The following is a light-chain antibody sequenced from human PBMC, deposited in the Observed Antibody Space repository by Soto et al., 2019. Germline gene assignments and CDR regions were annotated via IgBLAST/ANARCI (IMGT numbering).Light chain of an antibody. J-gene: IGLJ1*01. CDR3: SSYISSSIDYV. CDR1: SSEVGGYNY. CDR2: EVS. Sequence: QSALTQPASVSGSPGQSITISCTGTSSEVGGYNYVSWYQQHPGKAPKLMIYEVSNRPSGVSNRFSGSKSGNTASLTISGLQAEDEADYYCSSYISSSIDYVFGTGTKVTVL. V-gene: IGLV2-14*01.